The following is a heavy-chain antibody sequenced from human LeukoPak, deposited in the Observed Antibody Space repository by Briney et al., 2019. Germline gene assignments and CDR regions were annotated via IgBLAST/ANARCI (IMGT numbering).Heavy chain of an antibody. CDR2: IKIKTDGGTT. CDR1: GGSISSSNW. J-gene: IGHJ3*02. D-gene: IGHD6-13*01. V-gene: IGHV3-15*01. Sequence: PSETLSLTCAVSGGSISSSNWWSWVRQAPGKGLEWVGHIKIKTDGGTTDYAAPVKGRFTISRDDSENTLCLQMNSLKTEDTAVYYCTTRYSSSWYDAFDIWGQGTMVTVSS. CDR3: TTRYSSSWYDAFDI.